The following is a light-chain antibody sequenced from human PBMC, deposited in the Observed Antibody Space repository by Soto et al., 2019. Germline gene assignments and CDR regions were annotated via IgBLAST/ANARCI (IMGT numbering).Light chain of an antibody. J-gene: IGLJ1*01. CDR3: SSYTSSRAYV. Sequence: QSGLAQPASRAGAPGQSIPISCPGTSSVVGGYSYVSWYQQHLGKPPELRIYDVSNRPSGVAIRFSGTKSGNTYSLTISELQAEDVADYDCSSYTSSRAYVFVTGSKVT. CDR1: SSVVGGYSY. V-gene: IGLV2-14*01. CDR2: DVS.